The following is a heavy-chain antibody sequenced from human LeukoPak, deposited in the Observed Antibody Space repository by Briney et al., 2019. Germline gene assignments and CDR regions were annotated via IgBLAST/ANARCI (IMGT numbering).Heavy chain of an antibody. CDR2: ISGSGGST. D-gene: IGHD3-22*01. CDR3: AKDYYDSSGYYPYYFDY. CDR1: GFTFSSYA. Sequence: PGGSLRLSCAASGFTFSSYAMSWVRQAPGKGLEWVSAISGSGGSTYYADSVKGRFTISRDNSKNTLYLQMNSLRAEDTAVYYCAKDYYDSSGYYPYYFDYWGRGTLVTVSA. V-gene: IGHV3-23*01. J-gene: IGHJ4*01.